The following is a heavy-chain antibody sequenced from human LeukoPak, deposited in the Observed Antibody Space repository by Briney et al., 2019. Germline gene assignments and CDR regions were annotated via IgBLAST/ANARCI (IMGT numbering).Heavy chain of an antibody. V-gene: IGHV4-39*01. D-gene: IGHD2-2*01. CDR1: GGSISSSSYY. CDR3: ARPLGYCSSTSCPQAFDI. Sequence: SETLSLTCTVSGGSISSSSYYWGWIRQPPGKGLEWIGSIYYSGSTYYNPSLKSRVTISVDTSKNQFSLKLSSVTAADTAVYYCARPLGYCSSTSCPQAFDIWGQGTMVTVSS. CDR2: IYYSGST. J-gene: IGHJ3*02.